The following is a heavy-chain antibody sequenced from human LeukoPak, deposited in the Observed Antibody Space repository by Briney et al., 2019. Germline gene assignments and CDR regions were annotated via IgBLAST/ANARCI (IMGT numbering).Heavy chain of an antibody. D-gene: IGHD4-17*01. V-gene: IGHV4-30-4*08. CDR1: GGSISSGDYY. Sequence: SQTLSLTRTVSGGSISSGDYYWSWIRQPPGKGLEWIGYIYYSGSTYYNPSLKSRVTISVDTSKNQFSLKLSSVTAADTAVYYCARPKLRHDAFDIWGQGTMVTVSS. CDR3: ARPKLRHDAFDI. J-gene: IGHJ3*02. CDR2: IYYSGST.